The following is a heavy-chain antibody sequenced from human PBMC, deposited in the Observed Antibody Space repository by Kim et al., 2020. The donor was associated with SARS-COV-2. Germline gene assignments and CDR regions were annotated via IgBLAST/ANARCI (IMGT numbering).Heavy chain of an antibody. Sequence: GGSLRLSCAASGFTFSSYGMHWVRQAPGKGLEWVAVISYDGSNKYYADSVKGRFTISRDNSKNTLYLQMNSLRAEDTAVYYCAKDGPLAYCGGDCYLNAFDIWGQGTMVTVSS. V-gene: IGHV3-30*18. J-gene: IGHJ3*02. CDR1: GFTFSSYG. D-gene: IGHD2-21*02. CDR3: AKDGPLAYCGGDCYLNAFDI. CDR2: ISYDGSNK.